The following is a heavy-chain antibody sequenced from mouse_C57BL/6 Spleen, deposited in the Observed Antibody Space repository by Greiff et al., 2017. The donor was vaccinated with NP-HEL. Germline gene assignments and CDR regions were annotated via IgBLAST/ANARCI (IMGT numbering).Heavy chain of an antibody. CDR2: IDPSDSYT. Sequence: QVQLQQPGAELVMPGASVKLSCKASGYTFTSYWMHWVKQRPGQGLEWIGEIDPSDSYTNYNQKFKGKSTLTVDKSSSTAYMQLSSLTSEDSAVYYCASPYYGNSVWYFDVWGTGTTVTVSS. CDR3: ASPYYGNSVWYFDV. D-gene: IGHD2-10*01. V-gene: IGHV1-69*01. CDR1: GYTFTSYW. J-gene: IGHJ1*03.